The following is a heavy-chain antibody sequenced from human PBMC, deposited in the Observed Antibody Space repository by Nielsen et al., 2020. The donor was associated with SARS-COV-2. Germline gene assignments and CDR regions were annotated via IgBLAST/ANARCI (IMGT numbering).Heavy chain of an antibody. V-gene: IGHV2-26*01. CDR3: ARTSSYYYDSSGSRKVDAFDI. D-gene: IGHD3-22*01. J-gene: IGHJ3*02. CDR2: IFSNDEK. CDR1: GFSLSNARMG. Sequence: SGPTLVKPTETLTLTCTVSGFSLSNARMGVSWIRQPPGKALEWLAHIFSNDEKSYSTSLKSRLTISKDTSKSQVVLTMTNMDPVDTATYYCARTSSYYYDSSGSRKVDAFDIWGQGTMVIVSS.